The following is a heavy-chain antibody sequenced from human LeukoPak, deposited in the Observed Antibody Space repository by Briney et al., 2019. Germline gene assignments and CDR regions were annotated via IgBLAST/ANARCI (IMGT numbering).Heavy chain of an antibody. CDR3: ARFTGANDAFDI. V-gene: IGHV3-13*01. CDR2: IGTAGDT. CDR1: GFTFSSYD. J-gene: IGHJ3*02. Sequence: GGSLRLSCAASGFTFSSYDMHWVRQATGKGLEWVSAIGTAGDTYYPGSMKGRFTISRENAKNSLYLQMNSLRAGDTAVYYCARFTGANDAFDIWGQGTMVTVSS. D-gene: IGHD1-14*01.